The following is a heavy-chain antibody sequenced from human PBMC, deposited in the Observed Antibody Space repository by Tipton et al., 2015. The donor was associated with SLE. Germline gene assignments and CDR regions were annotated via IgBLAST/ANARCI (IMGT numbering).Heavy chain of an antibody. V-gene: IGHV4-39*01. D-gene: IGHD3-3*01. Sequence: TLSLTCTVSGGSISSSSYYWGWIRQPPGKGLEWIGSIYYSGSTYYNPSLKSRVTISVDTSKNQFSLKLSSVTAADTAVYYCAVRYDFWSGYYAQYFQHWGQGTLVTVSS. CDR1: GGSISSSSYY. CDR2: IYYSGST. J-gene: IGHJ1*01. CDR3: AVRYDFWSGYYAQYFQH.